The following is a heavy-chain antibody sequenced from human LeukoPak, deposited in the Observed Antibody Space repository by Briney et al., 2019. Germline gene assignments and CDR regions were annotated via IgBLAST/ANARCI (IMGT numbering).Heavy chain of an antibody. CDR2: IYHSGIT. J-gene: IGHJ4*02. CDR3: ARDVVTDY. D-gene: IGHD2-21*02. CDR1: GYSISSGYY. V-gene: IGHV4-38-2*02. Sequence: NASETLSLTCTVSGYSISSGYYWGWIRQPPGKGLEWIGSIYHSGITYYNPSLKSRVTISVDTSKNQFSLKLSSVTAADTAVYYCARDVVTDYWGQGTLATVSS.